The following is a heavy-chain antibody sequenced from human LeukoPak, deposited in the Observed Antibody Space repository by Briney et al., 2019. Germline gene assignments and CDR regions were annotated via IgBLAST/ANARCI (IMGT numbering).Heavy chain of an antibody. Sequence: GESLKISCQASGYSFMTYWIGWVRQMPGKGLEWMAIIYPGDSDTKYSPSFQDQVTISADKSINTAYLHWRSLKASDTAMYYCARFSMIDTFDIWGLGTVVTVSS. CDR2: IYPGDSDT. CDR1: GYSFMTYW. CDR3: ARFSMIDTFDI. D-gene: IGHD3-22*01. V-gene: IGHV5-51*01. J-gene: IGHJ3*02.